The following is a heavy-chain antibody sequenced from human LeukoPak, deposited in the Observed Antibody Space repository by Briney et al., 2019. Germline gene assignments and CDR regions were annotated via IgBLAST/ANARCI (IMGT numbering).Heavy chain of an antibody. CDR2: IYYSGST. V-gene: IGHV4-59*11. CDR1: GGSISSHY. J-gene: IGHJ4*02. D-gene: IGHD3-9*01. CDR3: AREVRPHYDILTGYEKNYFDY. Sequence: SETLSLTCTVSGGSISSHYWSWIRQPPGKGLEWIGYIYYSGSTNYNPSLKSRVTISVGTSKNQFSLKLSSVTAADTAVYYCAREVRPHYDILTGYEKNYFDYWGQGTLVTVSS.